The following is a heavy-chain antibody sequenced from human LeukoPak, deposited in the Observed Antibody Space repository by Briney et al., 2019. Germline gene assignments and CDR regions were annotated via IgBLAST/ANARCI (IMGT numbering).Heavy chain of an antibody. CDR3: ARVSYLRFLEWQNWFDP. V-gene: IGHV1-8*01. Sequence: ASVKVSCKASGYTFTSYDINWVRQATGQGLEWMGWMNPNSGNTGYAQKFQGRVTMTRNTSISTAYMELSSLRSEDTAVYYCARVSYLRFLEWQNWFDPWGQGTLVTVSS. D-gene: IGHD3-3*01. J-gene: IGHJ5*02. CDR2: MNPNSGNT. CDR1: GYTFTSYD.